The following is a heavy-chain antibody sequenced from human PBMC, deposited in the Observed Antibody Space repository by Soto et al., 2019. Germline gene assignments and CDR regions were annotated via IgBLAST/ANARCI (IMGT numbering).Heavy chain of an antibody. Sequence: EVQLVESGGGLVQPGWSLRLSCVVSGLTFSDHYMDWVRQAPGKGLEWVGRTRNKANSYTTEYAASVKGRFTISRDDSKNSLYLQMNSLKSEDTAVYYCATDLAGASGGYYIDYWGQGTLVTVYS. V-gene: IGHV3-72*01. CDR3: ATDLAGASGGYYIDY. J-gene: IGHJ4*02. CDR1: GLTFSDHY. CDR2: TRNKANSYTT. D-gene: IGHD3-10*01.